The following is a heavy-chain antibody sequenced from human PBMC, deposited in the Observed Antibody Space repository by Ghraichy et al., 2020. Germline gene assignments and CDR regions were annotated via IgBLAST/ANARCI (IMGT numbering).Heavy chain of an antibody. Sequence: GGSLRLSCAASGFTFSSYSMNWVRQAPGKGLEWVSYISSSSSTIYYADSVKGRFTISRDNAKNSLYLQMNSLRAEDTAVYYCARDQHYYGSGSFEVMGYWGQGTLVTVSS. V-gene: IGHV3-48*01. J-gene: IGHJ4*02. CDR2: ISSSSSTI. D-gene: IGHD3-10*01. CDR1: GFTFSSYS. CDR3: ARDQHYYGSGSFEVMGY.